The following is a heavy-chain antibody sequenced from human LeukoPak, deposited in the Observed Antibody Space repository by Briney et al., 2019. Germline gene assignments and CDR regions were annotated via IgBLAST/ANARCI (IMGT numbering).Heavy chain of an antibody. J-gene: IGHJ4*02. D-gene: IGHD6-19*01. CDR1: GFTLRSYW. V-gene: IGHV3-74*01. CDR2: ISSDGITI. CDR3: ARDPDRSGWSTFEY. Sequence: GGSLRLSCAASGFTLRSYWMHWVRQAPGKGLVWVSRISSDGITITYADSVKGRFTISRDNAKNTLYLQMNSLRAEDTAVYFCARDPDRSGWSTFEYWGQGTLVTVSS.